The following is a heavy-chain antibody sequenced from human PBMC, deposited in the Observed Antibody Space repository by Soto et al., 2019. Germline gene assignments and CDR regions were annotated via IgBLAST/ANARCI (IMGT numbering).Heavy chain of an antibody. Sequence: EVQLVESGGGLVKPGGSLRLSCAASGFTFGNAWMNWVRQAPGKGLEWVGRIKSKTDDGTTDYAAPVKGRFTISRDDSQNMLYLQMNSLKSEDTAVYYCASTYFDYWTGFYVYYDYWGQGILVTVSS. CDR3: ASTYFDYWTGFYVYYDY. V-gene: IGHV3-15*07. D-gene: IGHD3-3*01. J-gene: IGHJ4*02. CDR1: GFTFGNAW. CDR2: IKSKTDDGTT.